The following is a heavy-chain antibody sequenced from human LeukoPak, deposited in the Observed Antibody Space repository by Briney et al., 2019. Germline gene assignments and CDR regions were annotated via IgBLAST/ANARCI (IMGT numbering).Heavy chain of an antibody. Sequence: GSVKVSCKASGYTFTRYGIIWVRQAPGQGLEWMGWISAYNGNTNYAQKLQGRVTMTTDTSTSTAYMELRSLRSDDTAVYYCARAAVAATPVDYWGQGTLVTVAS. D-gene: IGHD2-15*01. CDR1: GYTFTRYG. CDR2: ISAYNGNT. J-gene: IGHJ4*02. CDR3: ARAAVAATPVDY. V-gene: IGHV1-18*01.